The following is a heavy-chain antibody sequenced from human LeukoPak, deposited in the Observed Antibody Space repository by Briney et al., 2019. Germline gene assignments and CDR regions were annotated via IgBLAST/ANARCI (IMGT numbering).Heavy chain of an antibody. D-gene: IGHD2-8*01. J-gene: IGHJ6*02. CDR1: GFTFSSYA. V-gene: IGHV3-30-3*01. Sequence: PGRSLRLSCAASGFTFSSYAMHWVRQAPGKGLEWVAVISYDGSNKYYADSVEGRFTISRDNSKNTLYLQMNSLRAEDTAVYYCARDKLLMVYAIPYYYYGMDVWGQGTTVTVSS. CDR2: ISYDGSNK. CDR3: ARDKLLMVYAIPYYYYGMDV.